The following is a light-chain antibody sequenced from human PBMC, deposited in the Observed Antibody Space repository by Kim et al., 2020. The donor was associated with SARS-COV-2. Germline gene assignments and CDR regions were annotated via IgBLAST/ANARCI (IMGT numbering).Light chain of an antibody. CDR1: RSNIGAGYD. V-gene: IGLV1-40*01. CDR3: QSYDKSLSGYV. CDR2: GNN. J-gene: IGLJ1*01. Sequence: QRVTISCTGSRSNIGAGYDVHWYQQLPGTAPKFLIYGNNNRPSGVPDRFAGSKSGTSASLAITGLQAEDEADYYCQSYDKSLSGYVFGTGTKVTVL.